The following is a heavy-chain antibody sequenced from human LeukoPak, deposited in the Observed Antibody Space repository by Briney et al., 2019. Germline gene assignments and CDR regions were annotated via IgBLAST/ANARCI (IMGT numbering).Heavy chain of an antibody. Sequence: GGSLRLACAASGFTFSSYGMHWVRQAPGKGLEWVAVIWSDGSAKYYADSVTGRVTISRDNSKNTLYLQIYSLRAEDTAVYYCVRVRSVSSAWRAFDIWGQGTMVIVSS. D-gene: IGHD6-19*01. J-gene: IGHJ3*02. CDR2: IWSDGSAK. V-gene: IGHV3-33*01. CDR1: GFTFSSYG. CDR3: VRVRSVSSAWRAFDI.